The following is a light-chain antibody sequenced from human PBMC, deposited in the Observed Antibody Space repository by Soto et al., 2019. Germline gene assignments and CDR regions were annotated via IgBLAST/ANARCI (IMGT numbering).Light chain of an antibody. CDR3: SSYRNSYTPV. CDR2: DVS. J-gene: IGLJ2*01. V-gene: IGLV2-14*01. CDR1: SSDIGGYNY. Sequence: QSALTQPASVSGSPGQSITISCTGTSSDIGGYNYVSWYQQHPGKAPKLMIYDVSIRPSGVSNRFSGSKSGNTASLTISGLQAEDEADYYCSSYRNSYTPVFGGGTKLTVL.